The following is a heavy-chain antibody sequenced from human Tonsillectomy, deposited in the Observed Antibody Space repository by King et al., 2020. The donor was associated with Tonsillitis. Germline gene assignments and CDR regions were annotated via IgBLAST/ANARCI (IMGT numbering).Heavy chain of an antibody. CDR1: GFTFSGPA. V-gene: IGHV3-73*01. Sequence: VQLVESGGGLVQPGGSLKLSFAASGFTFSGPAMHWVRQASGKGLECVGRVRRQSNSGGTIFEAWVKGRLTSSRDDSKNTAYRQMNSLKTEDTAVYYCIRQLSQWLENWFDPWGQGTLVTVSS. CDR3: IRQLSQWLENWFDP. CDR2: VRRQSNSGGT. J-gene: IGHJ5*02. D-gene: IGHD6-19*01.